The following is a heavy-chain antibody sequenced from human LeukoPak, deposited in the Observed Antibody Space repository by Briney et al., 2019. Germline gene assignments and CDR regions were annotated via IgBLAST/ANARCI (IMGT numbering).Heavy chain of an antibody. Sequence: SETLSLTCTISGGSMSTYYWSWIRQPPGKGPEWIGYIHYSGSTNYNPSLTSRVSISLGTSKNQFSLKLRSVTAADTAIYYCARHVAIRGPDNWGQGTLVTVSS. D-gene: IGHD3-10*01. V-gene: IGHV4-59*08. CDR1: GGSMSTYY. J-gene: IGHJ4*02. CDR3: ARHVAIRGPDN. CDR2: IHYSGST.